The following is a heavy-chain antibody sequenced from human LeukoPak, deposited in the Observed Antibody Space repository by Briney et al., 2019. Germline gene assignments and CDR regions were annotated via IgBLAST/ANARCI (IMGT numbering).Heavy chain of an antibody. Sequence: GASVKVSCKVSGYTFTGYYMHWVRQAPGQGLEWMGWINPNSGGTNYAQKFQGRVTMTRDTSISTAYMELSRLRSDDTAVYYCARDDSYRWVFDYWGQGTLVTVSS. CDR1: GYTFTGYY. CDR2: INPNSGGT. V-gene: IGHV1-2*02. CDR3: ARDDSYRWVFDY. D-gene: IGHD5-24*01. J-gene: IGHJ4*02.